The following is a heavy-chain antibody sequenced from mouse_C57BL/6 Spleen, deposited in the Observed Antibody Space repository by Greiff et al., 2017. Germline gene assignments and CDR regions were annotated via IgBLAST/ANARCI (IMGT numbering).Heavy chain of an antibody. J-gene: IGHJ2*01. Sequence: VQLQQSGPELVKPGASVKISCKASGYTFTDYYMNWVKQSHGKSLEWIGDINPNNGGTSYNQKFKGKATLTVDKSSSTAYMELRSLTSEDSAVYYCARYPYGDYFDYWGQGTTLSVSS. CDR1: GYTFTDYY. CDR2: INPNNGGT. D-gene: IGHD1-1*01. V-gene: IGHV1-26*01. CDR3: ARYPYGDYFDY.